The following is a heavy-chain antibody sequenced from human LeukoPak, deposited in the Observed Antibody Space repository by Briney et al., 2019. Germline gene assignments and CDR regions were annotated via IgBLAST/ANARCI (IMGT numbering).Heavy chain of an antibody. CDR1: GFTFSSYG. Sequence: GGSLRLSCAASGFTFSSYGMHWVRQAPGKGLEWVAVIWYDGSNKYYADSMKGRFTISRDNSKNTLYLQMNSLRAEDTAVYYCARDRAYYDILTGYYILPGGWFDPWGQGTLVTVSS. CDR3: ARDRAYYDILTGYYILPGGWFDP. CDR2: IWYDGSNK. J-gene: IGHJ5*02. D-gene: IGHD3-9*01. V-gene: IGHV3-33*01.